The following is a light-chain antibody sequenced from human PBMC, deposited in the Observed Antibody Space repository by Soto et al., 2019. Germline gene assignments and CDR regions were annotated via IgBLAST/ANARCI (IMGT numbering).Light chain of an antibody. V-gene: IGKV3-20*01. CDR1: QSVSNNY. J-gene: IGKJ1*01. CDR2: GAS. Sequence: EKALTQSPVILSLSPGERATLSCRASQSVSNNYLAWYQQKPGQAPTLLIYGASRRATGIPDRFSGSGSGTDFTLTISRLEPEDFAVYYCQQYVSSPWAFGQGTKVDI. CDR3: QQYVSSPWA.